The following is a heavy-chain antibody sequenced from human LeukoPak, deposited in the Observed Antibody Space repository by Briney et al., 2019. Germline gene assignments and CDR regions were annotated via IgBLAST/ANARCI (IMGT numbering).Heavy chain of an antibody. CDR1: GYTFTGYY. J-gene: IGHJ4*02. D-gene: IGHD3-22*01. V-gene: IGHV1-2*02. CDR2: INPNSGGT. Sequence: ASVTVSCKASGYTFTGYYMHWVRQAPGQGLEWMGWINPNSGGTNYAQKFQGRVTMTRDTSISTAYMELSRLRSDDTAVYYCARVNSLYDSSGFLNYWGQGTLVTVSS. CDR3: ARVNSLYDSSGFLNY.